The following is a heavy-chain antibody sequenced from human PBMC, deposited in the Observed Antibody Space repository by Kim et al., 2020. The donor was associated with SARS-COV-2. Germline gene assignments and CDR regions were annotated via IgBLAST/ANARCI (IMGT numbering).Heavy chain of an antibody. CDR3: ARGFRDNRLLSYAFDI. V-gene: IGHV1-69*13. Sequence: SVKVSCKASGGTFSSYAISWVRQAPGQGLEWMGGIIPIFGTANYAQKFQGRVTITADESTSTAYMELSSLRSEDTAVYYCARGFRDNRLLSYAFDIWGQGTMVTVSS. CDR1: GGTFSSYA. J-gene: IGHJ3*02. D-gene: IGHD3-10*01. CDR2: IIPIFGTA.